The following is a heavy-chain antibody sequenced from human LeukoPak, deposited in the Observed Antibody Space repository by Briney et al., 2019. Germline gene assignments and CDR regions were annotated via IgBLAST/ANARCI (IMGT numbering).Heavy chain of an antibody. D-gene: IGHD3-3*01. CDR3: ARERGSYYDSKAGYFDL. CDR2: IYTSGST. Sequence: SETLSLTCTVSGGSLSSYYWSWIRQPPGKGLEWIGRIYTSGSTNYNPSLKSRVTMSVDTSKNQFSLKLSSVTAADTAVYYCARERGSYYDSKAGYFDLWGRGTLVTVSS. V-gene: IGHV4-4*07. CDR1: GGSLSSYY. J-gene: IGHJ2*01.